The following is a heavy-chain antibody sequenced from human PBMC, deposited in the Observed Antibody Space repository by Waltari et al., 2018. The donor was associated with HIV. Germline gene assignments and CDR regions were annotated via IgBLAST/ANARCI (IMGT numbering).Heavy chain of an antibody. CDR3: ASLYNYVWGSPPPFDY. J-gene: IGHJ4*02. V-gene: IGHV3-74*01. CDR1: GFTFSSYW. Sequence: VQLVESGGGLVQPGGSLRLSCAASGFTFSSYWMTWVRQAPGKGLVWVSRINSDGSSTNYADSVKGRFTISRDNAKNTVYLQMNSLRAEDTALYYCASLYNYVWGSPPPFDYWGQGTLVTVSS. D-gene: IGHD3-16*01. CDR2: INSDGSST.